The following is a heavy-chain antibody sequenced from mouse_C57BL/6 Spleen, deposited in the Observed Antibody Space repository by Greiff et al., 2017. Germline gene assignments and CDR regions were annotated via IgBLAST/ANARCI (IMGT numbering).Heavy chain of an antibody. CDR2: ISDGGSYT. Sequence: EVQGVESGGGLVKPGGSLKLSCAASGFTFSSYAMSWVRQTPEKRLEWVATISDGGSYTYYPDNVKGRFTISRDNAKNNLYLQMSHLKSEDTAMYYCARALYYGSYYYAMDYWGQGTSVTVSS. D-gene: IGHD1-1*01. CDR3: ARALYYGSYYYAMDY. J-gene: IGHJ4*01. CDR1: GFTFSSYA. V-gene: IGHV5-4*01.